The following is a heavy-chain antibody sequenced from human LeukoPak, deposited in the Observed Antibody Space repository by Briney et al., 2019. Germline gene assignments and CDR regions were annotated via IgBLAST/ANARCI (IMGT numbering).Heavy chain of an antibody. CDR3: ARGGATVIDY. J-gene: IGHJ4*02. CDR2: INSDGSST. Sequence: GGSLRLSCAASGFTFSNYWMHWVRQAPGKGLVWVSRINSDGSSTTSADSVKGRFTISRDNAKNTLYPQMNSLRAEDTAVYYCARGGATVIDYWGQGTLVTVSS. V-gene: IGHV3-74*01. D-gene: IGHD4-17*01. CDR1: GFTFSNYW.